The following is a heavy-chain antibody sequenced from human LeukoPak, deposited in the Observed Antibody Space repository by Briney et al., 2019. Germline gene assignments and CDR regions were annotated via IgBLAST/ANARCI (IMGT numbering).Heavy chain of an antibody. Sequence: PGGSLRLSCAASGFTFSSYSMSWVRQAPGKGLEWVGRIKSKTDGGTTDYAAPVKGRFTISRDDSKNTLYLQMNSLKTEDTAVYYCTTLWGYYYDSSGYHWGQGTLVTVSS. J-gene: IGHJ5*02. CDR2: IKSKTDGGTT. V-gene: IGHV3-15*01. CDR3: TTLWGYYYDSSGYH. D-gene: IGHD3-22*01. CDR1: GFTFSSYS.